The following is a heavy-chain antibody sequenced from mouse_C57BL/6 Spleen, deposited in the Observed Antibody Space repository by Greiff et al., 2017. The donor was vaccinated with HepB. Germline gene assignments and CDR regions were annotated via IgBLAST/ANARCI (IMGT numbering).Heavy chain of an antibody. CDR2: IDPSDSYT. CDR3: ARWGGSSYGAMDY. D-gene: IGHD1-1*01. V-gene: IGHV1-50*01. J-gene: IGHJ4*01. Sequence: QVQLQQPGAELVKPGASVKLSCKASGYNFNSYWMQWVKQRPGQGLEWIGEIDPSDSYTNYNQKFKGKATLTVDTSSSTAYMQLSSLTSEDSAVYYCARWGGSSYGAMDYWGQGTSVTVSS. CDR1: GYNFNSYW.